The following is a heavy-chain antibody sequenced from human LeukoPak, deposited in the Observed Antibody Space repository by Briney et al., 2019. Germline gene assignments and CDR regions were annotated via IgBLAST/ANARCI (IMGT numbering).Heavy chain of an antibody. CDR2: VGTAGDT. CDR3: ARAYRGYYGSGSYYNDAFDI. J-gene: IGHJ3*02. Sequence: GGSLRLSCAASGFAFSSYDMHWARPATGKGLTWVSAVGTAGDTYYPGSVKGRFTLSRENAKNSLYLQMNSLRAGDTAVYYCARAYRGYYGSGSYYNDAFDIWGQGTMVTVSS. CDR1: GFAFSSYD. D-gene: IGHD3-10*01. V-gene: IGHV3-13*04.